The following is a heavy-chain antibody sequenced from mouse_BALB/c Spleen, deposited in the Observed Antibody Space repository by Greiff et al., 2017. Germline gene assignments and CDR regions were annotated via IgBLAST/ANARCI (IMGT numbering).Heavy chain of an antibody. CDR3: TRRGNYDGYFAY. J-gene: IGHJ3*01. V-gene: IGHV1-15*01. Sequence: VQGVESGAELVRPGASVTLSCKASGYTFTDYEMHWVKQTPVHGLEWIGAIDPETGGTAYNQKFKGKATLTADKSSSTAYMELRSLTSEDSAVYYCTRRGNYDGYFAYWGQGTLVTVSA. D-gene: IGHD2-3*01. CDR2: IDPETGGT. CDR1: GYTFTDYE.